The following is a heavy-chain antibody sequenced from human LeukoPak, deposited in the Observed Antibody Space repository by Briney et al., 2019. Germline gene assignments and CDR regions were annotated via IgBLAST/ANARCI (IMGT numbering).Heavy chain of an antibody. Sequence: GGSLRLSCAASGFMFSSYSMNWVRQAPGKGLEWVSYISSSGSTIYYADSVKGRFTISRDNAKNSLYLQMNSLRAEDTAVYYCAELGITMIGGVWGKGTTVTISS. D-gene: IGHD3-10*02. CDR3: AELGITMIGGV. J-gene: IGHJ6*04. V-gene: IGHV3-48*04. CDR2: ISSSGSTI. CDR1: GFMFSSYS.